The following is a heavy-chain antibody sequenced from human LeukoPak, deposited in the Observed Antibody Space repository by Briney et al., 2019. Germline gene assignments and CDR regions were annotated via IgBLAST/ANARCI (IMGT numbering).Heavy chain of an antibody. V-gene: IGHV4-38-2*01. D-gene: IGHD2-2*02. CDR2: IYHSGTT. CDR3: ARQGYCNTTSCYKRWFDP. CDR1: GYPISSNYF. Sequence: PSETLSLTCAVSGYPISSNYFWGWIRQPPGEGLEWIGGIYHSGTTYYNPSLKSRVTISVDTSKNQFSLKLSSVTAADTAVYYCARQGYCNTTSCYKRWFDPWGQGTLVTVSS. J-gene: IGHJ5*02.